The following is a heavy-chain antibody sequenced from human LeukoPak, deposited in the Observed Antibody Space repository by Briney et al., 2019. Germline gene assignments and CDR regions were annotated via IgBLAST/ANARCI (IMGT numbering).Heavy chain of an antibody. D-gene: IGHD3-3*01. J-gene: IGHJ4*02. CDR2: IYYSGTT. Sequence: PSQTLSLTCSVSGGSISSGDYFWTWIRQPPGKGLEYIGYIYYSGTTYYNPSLKSRITMSVDMSANQFSLRLTSVSAADTAVYYCTRAYWIGFHFDSWGQGILVSVPS. CDR1: GGSISSGDYF. CDR3: TRAYWIGFHFDS. V-gene: IGHV4-30-4*01.